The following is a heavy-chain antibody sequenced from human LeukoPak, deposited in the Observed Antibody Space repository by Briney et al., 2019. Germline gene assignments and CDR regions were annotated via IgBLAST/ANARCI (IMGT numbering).Heavy chain of an antibody. CDR2: ISGSGGGT. D-gene: IGHD6-13*01. J-gene: IGHJ4*02. CDR1: GFIFNSYV. Sequence: GGSLRLSCAASGFIFNSYVMNWVRQAPGKGLEWVSGISGSGGGTYYADSVKGRFTISRENSKNTVYLQMNSLRAEDTAVYYCARGPLIAAAGTWWGQGTLVTVSS. V-gene: IGHV3-23*01. CDR3: ARGPLIAAAGTW.